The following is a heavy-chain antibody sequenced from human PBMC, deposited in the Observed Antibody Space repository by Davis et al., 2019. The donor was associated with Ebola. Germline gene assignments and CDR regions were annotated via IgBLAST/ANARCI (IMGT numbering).Heavy chain of an antibody. D-gene: IGHD2-2*01. CDR1: GGSMSPYY. CDR3: ARGRVVVVPAAILDYYYYYGMDV. CDR2: IYYSGNT. V-gene: IGHV4-59*01. J-gene: IGHJ6*02. Sequence: MPGGSLRLSCTVSGGSMSPYYWSWIRQPPGKGLEWIGYIYYSGNTKFNPSLKGRVTISVDTSKNQFSLNLDSMTAADTAVYYCARGRVVVVPAAILDYYYYYGMDVWGQGTTVTVSS.